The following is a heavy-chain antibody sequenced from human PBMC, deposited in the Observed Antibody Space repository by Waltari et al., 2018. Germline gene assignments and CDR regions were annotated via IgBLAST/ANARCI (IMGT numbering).Heavy chain of an antibody. J-gene: IGHJ5*02. CDR2: INHSGNT. CDR1: GGPITMRNSF. CDR3: VRDRERVALLNWFDP. V-gene: IGHV4-39*06. Sequence: RLQLQESGPGLLKPSETLSLTCTVSGGPITMRNSFWDWIRQPPGKGLEWIGSINHSGNTYYNPSLKNGVTISVDRSKNQFSLKVNSVTAADTAVYYCVRDRERVALLNWFDPWGQGTLVTVSS. D-gene: IGHD2-15*01.